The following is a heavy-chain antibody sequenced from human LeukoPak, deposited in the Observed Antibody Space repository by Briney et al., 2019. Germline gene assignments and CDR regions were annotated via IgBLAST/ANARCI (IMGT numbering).Heavy chain of an antibody. Sequence: GGSLRLSCAASGFTFSSYSMNWVRQAPGKGLEWVSSIGSSGTSIYYTDSVRGRFTISRDNAKNSLYLQMNSLRTEDTAVYYCARGEYAIAAAGNDYWGQGTLVTVSS. CDR1: GFTFSSYS. D-gene: IGHD6-13*01. CDR2: IGSSGTSI. V-gene: IGHV3-21*01. CDR3: ARGEYAIAAAGNDY. J-gene: IGHJ4*02.